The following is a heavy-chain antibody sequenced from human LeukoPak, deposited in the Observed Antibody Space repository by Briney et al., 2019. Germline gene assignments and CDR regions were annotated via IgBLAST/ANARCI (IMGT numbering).Heavy chain of an antibody. J-gene: IGHJ5*02. Sequence: SVKVSCKASGGTFNSHIFSWVRQAPGQGLEWMGRITPILGATNYAQKFQGRITITADKSTSTAYMELSSLTSDDTAVYYCARGAYEPDWKIWFDPWGQGTLVTVSS. CDR3: ARGAYEPDWKIWFDP. CDR1: GGTFNSHI. D-gene: IGHD1-14*01. V-gene: IGHV1-69*08. CDR2: ITPILGAT.